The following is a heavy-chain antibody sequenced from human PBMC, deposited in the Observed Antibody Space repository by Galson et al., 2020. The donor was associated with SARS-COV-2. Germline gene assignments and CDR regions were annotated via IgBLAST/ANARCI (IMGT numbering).Heavy chain of an antibody. CDR3: VRDMSSGRFDP. CDR2: IKHDGTDK. J-gene: IGHJ5*02. Sequence: LSLTCAASGFTLSDYWMTWVCQAPGKGLELVANIKHDGTDKYYADSVKGRFTISRDNAKNSVYLQMNSLRIEDTAVYYCVRDMSSGRFDPWGQGTLVSVSS. CDR1: GFTLSDYW. D-gene: IGHD3-10*02. V-gene: IGHV3-7*03.